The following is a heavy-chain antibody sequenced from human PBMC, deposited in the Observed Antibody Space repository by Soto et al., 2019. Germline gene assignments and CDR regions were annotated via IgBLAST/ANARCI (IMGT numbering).Heavy chain of an antibody. D-gene: IGHD1-26*01. V-gene: IGHV3-30-3*01. Sequence: GGSLRLSCAASGFTFSSYAMHWVRQAPGKGLEWVAVISYDGSNKYYADSVKGRFTISRDNSKNTLYLQMNSLRAEDTAVYYCARDSLRGEPGGADYWGQGTLVTVSS. CDR3: ARDSLRGEPGGADY. J-gene: IGHJ4*02. CDR1: GFTFSSYA. CDR2: ISYDGSNK.